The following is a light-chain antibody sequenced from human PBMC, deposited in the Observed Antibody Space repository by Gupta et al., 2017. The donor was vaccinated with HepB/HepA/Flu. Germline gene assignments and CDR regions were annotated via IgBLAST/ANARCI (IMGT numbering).Light chain of an antibody. V-gene: IGKV3-11*01. J-gene: IGKJ4*01. CDR2: DAS. CDR3: QQRSNWPPLT. CDR1: QSVSSY. Sequence: EIVLTQSPATLSLSPGERATLSCRASQSVSSYLAWYQQKPGQAPRLLIYDASNRDTGIPARFSGSGCGTDLTLTISSREQEDFAVYYCQQRSNWPPLTFGRGTKVEIK.